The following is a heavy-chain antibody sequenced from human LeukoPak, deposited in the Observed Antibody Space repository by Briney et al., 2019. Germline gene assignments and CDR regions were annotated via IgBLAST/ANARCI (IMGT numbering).Heavy chain of an antibody. J-gene: IGHJ4*02. CDR1: GFIFSNYG. D-gene: IGHD3-10*01. Sequence: PGRSLRLPCAASGFIFSNYGLHWVRQAPGKGLEWVAGIWYEGYNKFYADSAKGRFTISRDNSKNTLYLQMSSLRAEDTALYYCARVSHYGSGYYYTLAYWGQGTLVTVSS. V-gene: IGHV3-33*01. CDR2: IWYEGYNK. CDR3: ARVSHYGSGYYYTLAY.